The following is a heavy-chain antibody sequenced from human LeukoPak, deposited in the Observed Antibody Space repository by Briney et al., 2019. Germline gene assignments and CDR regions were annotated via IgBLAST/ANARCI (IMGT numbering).Heavy chain of an antibody. J-gene: IGHJ6*03. CDR2: ISAYNGNT. CDR3: ARVVTGSELRWYREYYYYYMDV. V-gene: IGHV1-18*01. Sequence: ASVKVSCKASGYTFTSYGISWVRQAPGQGLEWMGWISAYNGNTNYAQKLQGRVTMTTDTSTSTAYMELRSLRSDDTAVYYCARVVTGSELRWYREYYYYYMDVWGQGTLVTVSS. CDR1: GYTFTSYG. D-gene: IGHD4-23*01.